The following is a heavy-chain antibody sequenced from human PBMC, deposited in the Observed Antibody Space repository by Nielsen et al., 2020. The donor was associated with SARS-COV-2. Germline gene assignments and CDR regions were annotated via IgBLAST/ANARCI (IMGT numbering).Heavy chain of an antibody. D-gene: IGHD3-16*01. CDR1: GSTFRRYG. V-gene: IGHV3-33*03. J-gene: IGHJ4*02. CDR2: IWYDGSNR. CDR3: AKEHLVDRALIMYYFDS. Sequence: GESLKISCAASGSTFRRYGMHWVRQAPGKGLEWVAVIWYDGSNRYFADYVKGRFTISRDNSKNTLYLQMNSLRAEDTAVYFCAKEHLVDRALIMYYFDSWGQGTLVTVSS.